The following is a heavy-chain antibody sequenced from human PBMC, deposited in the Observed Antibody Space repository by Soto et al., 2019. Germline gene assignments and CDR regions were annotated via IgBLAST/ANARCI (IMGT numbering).Heavy chain of an antibody. CDR2: IYYSGST. CDR3: ARSPIEDAGLFDY. J-gene: IGHJ4*02. D-gene: IGHD1-1*01. CDR1: GGSISSYY. Sequence: KPSETLSLTCTVSGGSISSYYWSWIRQPPGKGLEWIGYIYYSGSTNYNPSPKSRVTISVDTSKNQFSLKLSSVTAADTAVYYCARSPIEDAGLFDYWGQGTLVTV. V-gene: IGHV4-59*01.